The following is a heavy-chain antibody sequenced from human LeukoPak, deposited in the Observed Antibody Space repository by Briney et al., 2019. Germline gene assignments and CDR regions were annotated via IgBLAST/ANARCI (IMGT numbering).Heavy chain of an antibody. D-gene: IGHD5-18*01. V-gene: IGHV3-30*04. Sequence: PGRSLRLSCAASGLIFSSYAMHWVRQAPGKVLEWVAVISYDGSNEYYADSVKGRFTISRDNSKNTLYLQMNSLRAEDTAVYYCARDLDYRGFIQLWLGDFDIWGQGTMVTVCS. J-gene: IGHJ3*02. CDR3: ARDLDYRGFIQLWLGDFDI. CDR1: GLIFSSYA. CDR2: ISYDGSNE.